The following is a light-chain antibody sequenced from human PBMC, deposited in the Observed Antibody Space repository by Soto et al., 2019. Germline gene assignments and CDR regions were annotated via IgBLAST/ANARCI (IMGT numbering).Light chain of an antibody. CDR1: GSNIGSNA. J-gene: IGLJ1*01. V-gene: IGLV1-44*01. CDR2: TNN. CDR3: ATWDDGLNGYV. Sequence: QSVLTQPPSASGTPGQRITISCSGSGSNIGSNAVTWYQQLPRTAPKLLIYTNNQRPSGVPDRFSGSKSGTSASLAISGLQSGDEADYYCATWDDGLNGYVFGTGTKVTV.